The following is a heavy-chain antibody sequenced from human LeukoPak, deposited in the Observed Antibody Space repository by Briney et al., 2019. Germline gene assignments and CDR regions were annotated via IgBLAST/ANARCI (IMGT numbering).Heavy chain of an antibody. CDR2: ISYDGSNK. D-gene: IGHD5-12*01. Sequence: GGSLRLSCAASGFTLSNYGMHWVRQAPGKGLEWVAVISYDGSNKYYTDSVKGRFTISRDNSKNTLYLQMNSLRAEDTAVYYCAKDRTAGYDGLVDYWGQGTLVTVSS. J-gene: IGHJ4*02. CDR3: AKDRTAGYDGLVDY. V-gene: IGHV3-30*18. CDR1: GFTLSNYG.